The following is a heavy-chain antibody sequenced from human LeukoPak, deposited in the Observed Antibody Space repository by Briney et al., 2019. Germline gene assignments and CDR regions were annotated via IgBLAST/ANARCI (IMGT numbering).Heavy chain of an antibody. J-gene: IGHJ4*02. D-gene: IGHD2-2*01. CDR1: GFTFSSYG. Sequence: GGSLRLSCAASGFTFSSYGMHWVRQAPGKGLEWVAVISYDGSNKYYADSVKGRFTISRDNSKNTLYLQMNSLRAEDTAVYYCARERSRIVVVPAAIPPDYWGQGTLVTVSS. CDR2: ISYDGSNK. CDR3: ARERSRIVVVPAAIPPDY. V-gene: IGHV3-30*03.